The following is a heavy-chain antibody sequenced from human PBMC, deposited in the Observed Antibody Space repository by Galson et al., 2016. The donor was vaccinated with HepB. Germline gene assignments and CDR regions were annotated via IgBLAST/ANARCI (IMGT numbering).Heavy chain of an antibody. Sequence: PALVKPTQTLTLTCTFFGFSLSFNEVGVGWIRQPPGKALEWLALMYWDDDKRYRPSLQSRLTITKDTSKNQAVLTMTYMDPVDTATYYCVPVYYDSSGYWGTPESFDCWGQGTLVAASS. CDR2: MYWDDDK. CDR1: GFSLSFNEVG. V-gene: IGHV2-5*02. CDR3: VPVYYDSSGYWGTPESFDC. D-gene: IGHD3-22*01. J-gene: IGHJ4*02.